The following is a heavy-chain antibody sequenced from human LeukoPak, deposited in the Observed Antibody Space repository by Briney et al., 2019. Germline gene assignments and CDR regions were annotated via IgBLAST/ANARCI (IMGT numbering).Heavy chain of an antibody. CDR1: WFTVSSNY. J-gene: IGHJ4*02. CDR2: IYSGAST. Sequence: GGSLILSCAASWFTVSSNYIAWLRQAPGRRLEWVSVIYSGASTYYADSVKGRFTISRDNFKNTLYLQMNSLRAEDTAVYYCARDGRQGVPYWSQGILVTVSS. V-gene: IGHV3-53*01. CDR3: ARDGRQGVPY.